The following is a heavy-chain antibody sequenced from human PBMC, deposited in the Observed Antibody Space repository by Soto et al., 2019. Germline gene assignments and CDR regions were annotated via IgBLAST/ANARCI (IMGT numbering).Heavy chain of an antibody. CDR2: ISSSSSYI. V-gene: IGHV3-21*01. CDR3: ARDVGYYDSSGYYEITLFDY. D-gene: IGHD3-22*01. Sequence: GSLRLSCAASGFTFSSYSMNWVRQAPGKGLEWVSSISSSSSYIYYADSVKGRFTISRDNAKNSLFLQMNSLRAEDTAVYYCARDVGYYDSSGYYEITLFDYWGQGTLVTVSS. CDR1: GFTFSSYS. J-gene: IGHJ4*02.